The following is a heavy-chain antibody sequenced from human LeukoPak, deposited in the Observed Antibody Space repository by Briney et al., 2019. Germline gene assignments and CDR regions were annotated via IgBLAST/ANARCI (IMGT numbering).Heavy chain of an antibody. D-gene: IGHD2-2*01. V-gene: IGHV3-48*03. Sequence: PGGSLRLSCAASGFTFSSYEMNWVRQAPGKGLEWVSYIRSSGSTKYYADSVKGRFTVSRDNAKNSLYLQMNSLRAEDTAVYYCARSKGYCSSTSCYADYWGQGTLVTVSS. CDR2: IRSSGSTK. J-gene: IGHJ4*02. CDR3: ARSKGYCSSTSCYADY. CDR1: GFTFSSYE.